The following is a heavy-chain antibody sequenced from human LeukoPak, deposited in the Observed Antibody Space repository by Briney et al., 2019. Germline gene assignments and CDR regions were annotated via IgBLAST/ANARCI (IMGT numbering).Heavy chain of an antibody. V-gene: IGHV4-4*07. J-gene: IGHJ5*02. CDR1: GGSISSYY. CDR3: ARSSGYQLYNWFDP. Sequence: SETLSLTCTASGGSISSYYWSWIRQPAGKGLEWIGRIYTSGSTNYNPSLKSRVTMSVDTSKNQFSLKLSSVTAADTAVYYCARSSGYQLYNWFDPWGQGTLVTVSS. CDR2: IYTSGST. D-gene: IGHD3-22*01.